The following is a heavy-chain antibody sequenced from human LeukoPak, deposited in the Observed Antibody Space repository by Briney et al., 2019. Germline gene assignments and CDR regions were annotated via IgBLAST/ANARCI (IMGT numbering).Heavy chain of an antibody. CDR2: INPNSGAT. V-gene: IGHV1-2*02. J-gene: IGHJ5*02. CDR3: ARDYLAGSWGNWFDP. CDR1: GYTFTSYD. Sequence: ASVKVSCKASGYTFTSYDINWVRQATGQGLEWMGWINPNSGATNYAQKFQGRVTMTRDTSISTAYMELISLRSDDTAVYYCARDYLAGSWGNWFDPWGQGTLVTVSS. D-gene: IGHD6-13*01.